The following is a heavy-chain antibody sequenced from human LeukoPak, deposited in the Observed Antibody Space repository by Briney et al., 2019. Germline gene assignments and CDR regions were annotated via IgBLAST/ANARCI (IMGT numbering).Heavy chain of an antibody. CDR2: ISGSSGTT. J-gene: IGHJ4*02. CDR3: AKDIRMVLRYFDFDY. D-gene: IGHD3-9*01. V-gene: IGHV3-23*01. CDR1: GFTFSKYA. Sequence: AGGSLRLSCAASGFTFSKYAMSWVRQAPGKGLEWVSAISGSSGTTIYADSVRGRFTISRDNAKNSLYLQMNSLRAEDTALYYCAKDIRMVLRYFDFDYWGQGTLVTVSS.